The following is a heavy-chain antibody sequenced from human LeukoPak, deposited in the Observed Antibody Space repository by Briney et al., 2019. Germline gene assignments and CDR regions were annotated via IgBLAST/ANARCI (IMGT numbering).Heavy chain of an antibody. J-gene: IGHJ6*02. V-gene: IGHV3-9*01. CDR1: GFTFGDYA. CDR2: ISWNSDSI. CDR3: ASGYCGGDCYSDYYYGMDV. Sequence: GGSLRLSCAASGFTFGDYAMHWVRQAPGKGLEWVSGISWNSDSIGYADSVKGRFTISRDNSKNTLYLQMNSLRAEDTAVYYCASGYCGGDCYSDYYYGMDVWGQGTTVTVSS. D-gene: IGHD2-21*02.